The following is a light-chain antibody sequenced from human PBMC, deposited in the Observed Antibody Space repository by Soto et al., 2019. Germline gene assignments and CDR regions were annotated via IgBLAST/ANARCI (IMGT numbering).Light chain of an antibody. CDR1: QSVSSN. CDR3: EQYNNWPPNT. J-gene: IGKJ2*01. Sequence: EIVMTQSPATLSVSPGERATLSCRASQSVSSNLAWYQQKPGQAPRLLIYGASTRATGIPARFSGSGSGTEFTLTISRLQSEVFAVYYCEQYNNWPPNTFGQGTKLEIK. V-gene: IGKV3-15*01. CDR2: GAS.